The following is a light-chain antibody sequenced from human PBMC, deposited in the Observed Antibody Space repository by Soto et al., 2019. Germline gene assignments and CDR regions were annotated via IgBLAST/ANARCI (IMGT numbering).Light chain of an antibody. CDR2: AAS. CDR3: QQYCGSPFT. CDR1: QSVSVNS. V-gene: IGKV3-20*01. J-gene: IGKJ3*01. Sequence: EIVLTQSPGTLSLSPGERATLSCRASQSVSVNSLAWYQQKGGQAPRLLIYAASTRATGVPDRFSGTGSGTDFALTISRLETDDSAVYYCQQYCGSPFTFGPGTKVDIK.